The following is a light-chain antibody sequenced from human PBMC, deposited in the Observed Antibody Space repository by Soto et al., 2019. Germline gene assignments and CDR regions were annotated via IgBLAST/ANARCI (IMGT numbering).Light chain of an antibody. CDR2: DAS. CDR1: QSISSN. Sequence: DSVLTQAPATLSLFRGGRATHSCKASQSISSNLAWYQQKPGQAPRLLIYDASNRATGIPARFSGSGSGTDFTLTISSLEPEDVATYYCQHYNSSSEACGQGTTGDIK. CDR3: QHYNSSSEA. J-gene: IGKJ1*01. V-gene: IGKV3-11*01.